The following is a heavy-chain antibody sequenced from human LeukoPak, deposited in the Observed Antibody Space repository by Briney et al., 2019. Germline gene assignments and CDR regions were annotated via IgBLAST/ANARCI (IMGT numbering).Heavy chain of an antibody. D-gene: IGHD5-18*01. CDR1: GGSFSGYY. CDR2: INHSGST. Sequence: SETLSLTCAVYGGSFSGYYWSWIRQPPGKGLEWIGEINHSGSTNYNPSLKSRVTISVDTSKNQLSLKLSSVTAADTAVYYCARLRRIQLWLFSYYFDYWGQGTLVTVSS. V-gene: IGHV4-34*01. J-gene: IGHJ4*02. CDR3: ARLRRIQLWLFSYYFDY.